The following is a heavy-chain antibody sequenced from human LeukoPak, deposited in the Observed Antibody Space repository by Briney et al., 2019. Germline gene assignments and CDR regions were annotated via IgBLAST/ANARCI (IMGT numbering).Heavy chain of an antibody. CDR2: IRHDGTKT. J-gene: IGHJ4*02. CDR3: AKDGVAARPRGYYFDY. CDR1: GFSFSNYG. Sequence: PGGSLRLSCAASGFSFSNYGLHWVRQAPGKGLEWVSFIRHDGTKTYYADSVKGRFTISRDNSKNTLYLQMNSLRAEDTAVYYCAKDGVAARPRGYYFDYWGQGTLVTVSS. V-gene: IGHV3-30*02. D-gene: IGHD6-6*01.